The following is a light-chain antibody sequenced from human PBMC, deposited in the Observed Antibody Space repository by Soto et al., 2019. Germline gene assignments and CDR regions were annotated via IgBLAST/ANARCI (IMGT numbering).Light chain of an antibody. V-gene: IGKV1-39*01. CDR3: QQSNSFPIT. J-gene: IGKJ5*01. CDR1: QSITIY. CDR2: AAS. Sequence: IQMTQSPSSLSASVGHRVTIPCRASQSITIYLNWYQHKPGPAPKLLMYAASSLQSGVPSRFSGSGSGTDFTLTIGSLQPEDFATYYCQQSNSFPITFGQGTRLE.